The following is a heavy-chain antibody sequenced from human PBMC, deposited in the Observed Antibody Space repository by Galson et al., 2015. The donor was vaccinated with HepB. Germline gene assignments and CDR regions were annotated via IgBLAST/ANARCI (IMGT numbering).Heavy chain of an antibody. J-gene: IGHJ4*02. CDR3: VIAVAGRGPFDY. CDR1: GFTFSSYG. V-gene: IGHV3-33*01. CDR2: IWYDGSNK. Sequence: SLRLSCAASGFTFSSYGMHWVRQAPGKGLEWVAVIWYDGSNKYYADSVKGRFTISRDNSKNTLYLQMNSLRAEDTAVYYCVIAVAGRGPFDYWGQGTLVTVSS. D-gene: IGHD6-19*01.